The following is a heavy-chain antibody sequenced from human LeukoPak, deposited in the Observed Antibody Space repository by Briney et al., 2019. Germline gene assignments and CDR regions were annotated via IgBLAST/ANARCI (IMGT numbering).Heavy chain of an antibody. CDR3: ARALRGYSYGYSPNFDY. J-gene: IGHJ4*02. CDR2: IYYSGST. V-gene: IGHV4-59*01. CDR1: GGSISSYY. D-gene: IGHD5-18*01. Sequence: SEALSLTCPVYGGSISSYYWSWIRQPPRKGLEWIGYIYYSGSTNYNPSLKSRVTISVDTSKNQFSLKLSSVTAADTAVYYCARALRGYSYGYSPNFDYWGQGTLVTVSS.